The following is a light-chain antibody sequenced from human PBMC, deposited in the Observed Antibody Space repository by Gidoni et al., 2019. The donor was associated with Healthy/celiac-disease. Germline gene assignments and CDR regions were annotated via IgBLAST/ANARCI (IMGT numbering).Light chain of an antibody. Sequence: DIVMNQSPDTLSESLGERATINCKSSQSVFYSSNNKNYLAWYQQKPRQPPKLLIYWASTRESGVPDRFSGSGSGTDFTLTISSLQAEDVAVYYCQKYYSTPYTFGQGTKLEIK. CDR3: QKYYSTPYT. CDR1: QSVFYSSNNKNY. CDR2: WAS. V-gene: IGKV4-1*01. J-gene: IGKJ2*01.